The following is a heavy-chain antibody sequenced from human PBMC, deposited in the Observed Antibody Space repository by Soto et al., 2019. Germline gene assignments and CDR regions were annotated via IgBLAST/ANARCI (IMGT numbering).Heavy chain of an antibody. V-gene: IGHV3-30-3*01. D-gene: IGHD2-15*01. Sequence: GGSLRLSCAASGFTFSNYAMHWVRQAPGKGLEWVAVISYDGSSKSYADSVKGRFTISRDNSKNTLYLQMNSLRAEDTAVYYCARDPLYCSGGRCYANYFDSWGQGTLVTVSS. J-gene: IGHJ4*02. CDR2: ISYDGSSK. CDR3: ARDPLYCSGGRCYANYFDS. CDR1: GFTFSNYA.